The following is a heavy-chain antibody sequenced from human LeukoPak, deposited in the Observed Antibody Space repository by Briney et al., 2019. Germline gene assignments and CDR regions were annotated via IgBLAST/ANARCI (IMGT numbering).Heavy chain of an antibody. D-gene: IGHD2-15*01. CDR1: GYSISSGYS. V-gene: IGHV4-38-2*01. J-gene: IGHJ4*02. CDR2: IYHSGNT. CDR3: RENSGTFFDY. Sequence: PSETLSLTCAVSGYSISSGYSWGWIRKPPGKGLEWIGSIYHSGNTFYNPSLKSRVTISVDTSKNAFSLRLSSVTATDTAVYYARENSGTFFDYWGQGTLVTVSS.